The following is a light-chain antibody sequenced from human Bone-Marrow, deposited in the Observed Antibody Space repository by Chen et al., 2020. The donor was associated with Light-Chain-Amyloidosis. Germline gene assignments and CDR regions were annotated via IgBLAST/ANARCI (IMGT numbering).Light chain of an antibody. CDR2: EVS. CDR1: SSDVGSYNL. V-gene: IGLV2-23*02. CDR3: CSYAGSSGWV. J-gene: IGLJ3*02. Sequence: QSALTKPASVSGSPGQSVTISCPGTSSDVGSYNLVSWYQQHPGKAPKLMIYEVSKRPSGVSNRFSGAKSGNTASLTISGLQAEDEADYYCCSYAGSSGWVFGGGTKLTV.